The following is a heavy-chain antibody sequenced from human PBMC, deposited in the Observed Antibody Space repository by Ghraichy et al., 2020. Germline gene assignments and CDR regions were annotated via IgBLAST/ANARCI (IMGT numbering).Heavy chain of an antibody. J-gene: IGHJ6*02. CDR2: ISRNSSTI. D-gene: IGHD2-15*01. Sequence: GGSLRLSCAASGFTFSSFSMNWVRQAPGKGLEWVSYISRNSSTIYYADSVKGRFTISRDNAKNSLYLQMNSLRDEDTAVFYCAKEGGYCSGGRCLAARMDVWGQGTTVTFSS. V-gene: IGHV3-48*02. CDR3: AKEGGYCSGGRCLAARMDV. CDR1: GFTFSSFS.